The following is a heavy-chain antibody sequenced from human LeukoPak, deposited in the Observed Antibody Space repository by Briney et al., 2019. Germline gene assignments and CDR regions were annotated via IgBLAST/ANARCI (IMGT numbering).Heavy chain of an antibody. Sequence: PGGSLKLSCAASGFTFSGSAMHWVRQASGKGLEWVGRIRSKANSYATAYAASVKGRFTISRDDSKNTAYLQMNSLKTEDTAVYYCTRLWAVSDAFDIWGQGTLVTVSS. CDR1: GFTFSGSA. D-gene: IGHD1-26*01. CDR3: TRLWAVSDAFDI. V-gene: IGHV3-73*01. J-gene: IGHJ3*02. CDR2: IRSKANSYAT.